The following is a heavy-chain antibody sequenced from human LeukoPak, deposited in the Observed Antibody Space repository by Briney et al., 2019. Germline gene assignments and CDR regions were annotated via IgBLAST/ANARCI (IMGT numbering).Heavy chain of an antibody. CDR3: ARTFRSILTPRRRHFDY. D-gene: IGHD3-9*01. V-gene: IGHV3-64D*09. CDR2: ISSNGGST. J-gene: IGHJ4*02. CDR1: GFTFSSYA. Sequence: PGGSLRLSRSASGFTFSSYAMHWVRQAPGKGLEYVSAISSNGGSTYYADSVKGRFTISRDNSKNTLYLQMSSLRAEDTAVYYCARTFRSILTPRRRHFDYWGQGTLVTVSS.